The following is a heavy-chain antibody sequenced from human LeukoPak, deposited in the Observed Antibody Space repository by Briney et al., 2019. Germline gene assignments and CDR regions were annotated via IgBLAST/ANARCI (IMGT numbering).Heavy chain of an antibody. Sequence: SETLSLTCTVSGGSISSYYWSWIRQPPGKGLEWTGYIYYSGSTNYNPSLKSRVTISVDTSKNQFSLKLSSVTAADTAVYYCARDTYYDILTGYYSAFDIWGQGTMVTVSS. CDR1: GGSISSYY. J-gene: IGHJ3*02. D-gene: IGHD3-9*01. V-gene: IGHV4-59*01. CDR2: IYYSGST. CDR3: ARDTYYDILTGYYSAFDI.